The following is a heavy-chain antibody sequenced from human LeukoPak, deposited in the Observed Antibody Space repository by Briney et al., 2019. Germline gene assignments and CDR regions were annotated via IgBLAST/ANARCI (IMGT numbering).Heavy chain of an antibody. D-gene: IGHD3-3*01. J-gene: IGHJ4*02. Sequence: SETLSLTCTVSGGSISTYYWNWIRQPPGKGLEWIGYIYYSGSTNYNPSLKSRVTISVDTSKNQFSLKLSSVTAADTAVYYCARVNDFWSGYPLDYWGQGTLVTVSS. CDR1: GGSISTYY. CDR3: ARVNDFWSGYPLDY. V-gene: IGHV4-59*01. CDR2: IYYSGST.